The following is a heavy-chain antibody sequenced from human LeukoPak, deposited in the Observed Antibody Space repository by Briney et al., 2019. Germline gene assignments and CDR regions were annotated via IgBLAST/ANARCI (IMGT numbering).Heavy chain of an antibody. D-gene: IGHD6-6*01. CDR2: IHTSGST. V-gene: IGHV4-4*07. Sequence: SSETLSLTCTVSGGSISTYYWSWIRQPAGKGLEWFGRIHTSGSTDYNPSLKSRVTMSVDTSKKQFSLRLSSVTAADTAMYYCAREGSMTSRPFVSIDYWGQGTLVTVFS. CDR1: GGSISTYY. J-gene: IGHJ4*02. CDR3: AREGSMTSRPFVSIDY.